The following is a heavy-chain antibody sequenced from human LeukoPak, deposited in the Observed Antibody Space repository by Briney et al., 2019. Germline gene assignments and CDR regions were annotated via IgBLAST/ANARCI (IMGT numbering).Heavy chain of an antibody. CDR1: GYKFTSDW. J-gene: IGHJ4*02. D-gene: IGHD4-23*01. CDR3: AASAHDYGGNSD. Sequence: GESLKISCKASGYKFTSDWIGWVRQMPGKGPEWTGLIYPGNSETRYSPSFQGQVTISADKSISTAYLQWSSLKASDTAMYYCAASAHDYGGNSDWGQGTLVTVSS. V-gene: IGHV5-51*01. CDR2: IYPGNSET.